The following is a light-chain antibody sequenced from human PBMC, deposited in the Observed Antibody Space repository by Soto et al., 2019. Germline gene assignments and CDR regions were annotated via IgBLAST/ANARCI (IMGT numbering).Light chain of an antibody. CDR2: AAS. CDR3: QQSFNLPRT. Sequence: DIQMTQSPSSLSASVGDTVTITCQASQDISHYLNWYQQKPGKALKLLLFAASNLHAGVPPRFSGSGSGTSFILTIRSLQPEDFATYYCQQSFNLPRTFGPGTRVEFK. J-gene: IGKJ1*01. V-gene: IGKV1-39*01. CDR1: QDISHY.